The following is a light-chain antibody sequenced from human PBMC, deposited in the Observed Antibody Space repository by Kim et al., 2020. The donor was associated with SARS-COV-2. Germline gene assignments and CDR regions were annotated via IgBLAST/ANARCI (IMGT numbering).Light chain of an antibody. CDR2: GKN. CDR1: SLRSYY. J-gene: IGLJ2*01. CDR3: KSRDSSGKVV. V-gene: IGLV3-19*01. Sequence: SSELTQDPAVSVALGKTVRITCQGDSLRSYYASWYQQKPGQAPVLVIYGKNNRPSGIPDRFSGSSSGNTASLTITGAQAEDEADYYCKSRDSSGKVVFGGGTQLTVL.